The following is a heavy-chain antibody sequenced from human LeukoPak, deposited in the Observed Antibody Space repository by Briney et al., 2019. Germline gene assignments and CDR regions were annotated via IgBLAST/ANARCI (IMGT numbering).Heavy chain of an antibody. CDR1: GYTFTSYD. Sequence: ASVKVSCKASGYTFTSYDINWVRQATGQGLEWMGWMNPNSGNTGYAQKFQGRVTITRNTSISTAYMELSSLRSEDTAVYYCARGIGKAAAELNGFAPWGKGTLVTVSS. V-gene: IGHV1-8*03. CDR2: MNPNSGNT. J-gene: IGHJ5*02. CDR3: ARGIGKAAAELNGFAP. D-gene: IGHD6-13*01.